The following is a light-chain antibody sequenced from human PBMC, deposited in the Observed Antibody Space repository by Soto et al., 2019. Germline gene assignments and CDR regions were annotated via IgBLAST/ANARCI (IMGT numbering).Light chain of an antibody. CDR3: HHTYSTPQT. CDR2: SAS. J-gene: IGKJ1*01. V-gene: IGKV1-39*01. CDR1: QTVTDY. Sequence: DIQMTQSPSSLSASVGDRVTITCRAGQTVTDYLNWYQHKPGKAPKLLIYSASTLQTGVPSRFSCSGSGTDFTLTITSLQPEDFGTYYCHHTYSTPQTFGQGTRVEIK.